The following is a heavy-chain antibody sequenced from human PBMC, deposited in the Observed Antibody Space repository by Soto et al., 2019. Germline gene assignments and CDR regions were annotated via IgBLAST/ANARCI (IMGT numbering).Heavy chain of an antibody. V-gene: IGHV3-7*01. CDR1: GFTFSSYW. Sequence: EVQLVESGGGLVQPGGSLRLSCAASGFTFSSYWMNWVRQAPGKGLEWVANIKQDGNEKSYVDSVKGRFTISRDNTKNSLYLQMDSLRAEDTAVYYCARVSTGLWTGYKFDYWGQGTLVTVSS. CDR3: ARVSTGLWTGYKFDY. CDR2: IKQDGNEK. J-gene: IGHJ4*02. D-gene: IGHD3-3*01.